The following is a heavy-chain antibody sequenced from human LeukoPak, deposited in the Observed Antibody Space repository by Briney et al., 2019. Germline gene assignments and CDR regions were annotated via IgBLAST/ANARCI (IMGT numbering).Heavy chain of an antibody. J-gene: IGHJ4*02. D-gene: IGHD6-13*01. V-gene: IGHV3-11*06. Sequence: GGSLRLSCAASGFTFSDYYMSWIRQAPGKGLEWVSYISSSRSYTNYADSVKGRFTISRDNAKNSLYLQMNSLRAEDTAVYYCARLYSSSWSYFDYWGQGTLVTVSS. CDR2: ISSSRSYT. CDR1: GFTFSDYY. CDR3: ARLYSSSWSYFDY.